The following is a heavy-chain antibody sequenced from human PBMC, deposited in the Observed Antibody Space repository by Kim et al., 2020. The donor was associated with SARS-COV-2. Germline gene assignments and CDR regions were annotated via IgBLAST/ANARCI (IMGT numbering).Heavy chain of an antibody. V-gene: IGHV1-3*01. CDR1: GYTFTSYA. Sequence: ASVKVSCKASGYTFTSYAMHWVRQAPGQRLEWMGWINAGNGNTKYSQKFQGRVTITRDTSASTAYMELSSLRSEDTAVYYCARDGIVVYYYYGMDVWGQGTTVTVSS. D-gene: IGHD3-22*01. CDR2: INAGNGNT. J-gene: IGHJ6*02. CDR3: ARDGIVVYYYYGMDV.